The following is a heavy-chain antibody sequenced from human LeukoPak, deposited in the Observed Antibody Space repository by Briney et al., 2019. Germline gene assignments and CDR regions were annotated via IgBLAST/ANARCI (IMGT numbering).Heavy chain of an antibody. D-gene: IGHD6-19*01. V-gene: IGHV1-69*01. CDR3: ASAALMGGWSITAYYFDY. CDR1: GGTFSSFA. Sequence: SVKVSCKASGGTFSSFAFSWVRQAPGQGLEWMGGIIPIFGTANSAQKFQGRVTITADESTSTAYMELRSLRSDDTAVYYCASAALMGGWSITAYYFDYWGQGTLVTVSS. CDR2: IIPIFGTA. J-gene: IGHJ4*02.